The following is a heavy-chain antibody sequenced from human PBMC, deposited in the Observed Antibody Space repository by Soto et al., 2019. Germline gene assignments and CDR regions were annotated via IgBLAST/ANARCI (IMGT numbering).Heavy chain of an antibody. CDR2: IHFSWET. V-gene: IGHV4-31*03. Sequence: QVQLQESGPGLMKPSQTLSLTCTVSGASIGRGGYYWTWIRQHPGKALEWMGHIHFSWETNYNPSLMGRLTMSIDTSTNQFSLHLAAVTAADTAMYYCARDQGGDLDYWGQGTLVTVSS. D-gene: IGHD2-21*01. CDR1: GASIGRGGYY. J-gene: IGHJ4*02. CDR3: ARDQGGDLDY.